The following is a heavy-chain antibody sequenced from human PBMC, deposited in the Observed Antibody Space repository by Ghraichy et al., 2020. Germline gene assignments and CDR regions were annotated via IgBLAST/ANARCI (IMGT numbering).Heavy chain of an antibody. CDR1: GFTFNSYT. CDR2: ISSTSSHI. CDR3: ARGSTVTTGIEY. D-gene: IGHD4-17*01. Sequence: GGSLRLSCAASGFTFNSYTMNWVRPTPGKGLEWVSSISSTSSHIYYADSVKGRFTISRDNTKNSMYLQMNSLRPEDTAVYYCARGSTVTTGIEYWGQGTLVTVSS. J-gene: IGHJ4*02. V-gene: IGHV3-21*01.